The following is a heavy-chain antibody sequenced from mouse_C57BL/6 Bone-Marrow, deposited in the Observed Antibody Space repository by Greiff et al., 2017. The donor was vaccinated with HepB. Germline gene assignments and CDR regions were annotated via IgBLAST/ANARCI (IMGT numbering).Heavy chain of an antibody. J-gene: IGHJ3*01. Sequence: QVQLQQPGAELVKPGASVKLSCKASGYTFTSYWMHWVKQRPGQGLEWIGMIHPNSGSTNYNEKFKSKATLAVDKSSSTAYMQLSSLTSEDSAVYYFADITTVVEGAYWGQGTLVTVSA. CDR3: ADITTVVEGAY. D-gene: IGHD1-1*01. CDR1: GYTFTSYW. V-gene: IGHV1-64*01. CDR2: IHPNSGST.